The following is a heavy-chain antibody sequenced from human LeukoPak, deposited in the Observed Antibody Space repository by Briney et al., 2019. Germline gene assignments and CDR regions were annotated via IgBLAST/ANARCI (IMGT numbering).Heavy chain of an antibody. CDR1: GFTFADYG. J-gene: IGHJ4*02. CDR2: ISWNSANI. Sequence: GRSLRLSCAASGFTFADYGMHWVRQAPGKGLEWVSSISWNSANIDYADSVKGRFTISRDNARNSLYLQMNSLRAEDMALYYCAKGGCSSITCYTNCWGQGTLVTVSS. CDR3: AKGGCSSITCYTNC. V-gene: IGHV3-9*03. D-gene: IGHD2-2*02.